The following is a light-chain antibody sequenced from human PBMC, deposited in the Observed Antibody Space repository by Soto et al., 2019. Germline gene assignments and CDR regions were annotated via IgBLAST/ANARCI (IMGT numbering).Light chain of an antibody. CDR3: SSYTIRTTFVI. Sequence: QSALTQPASVSGSPGQSITISCTGTSSDIGGYNYVSWYQHHPGKAPKLMIYEVSNRPSGVSNRFSGSKSGNTASLTISGLQAEDEADYHCSSYTIRTTFVIFGGGTKLPVL. CDR2: EVS. J-gene: IGLJ2*01. V-gene: IGLV2-14*01. CDR1: SSDIGGYNY.